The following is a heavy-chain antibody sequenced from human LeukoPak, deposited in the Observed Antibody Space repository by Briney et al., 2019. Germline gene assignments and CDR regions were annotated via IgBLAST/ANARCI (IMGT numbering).Heavy chain of an antibody. J-gene: IGHJ4*02. V-gene: IGHV1-18*01. D-gene: IGHD1-26*01. CDR3: ARGTWELLYGGGSD. Sequence: ASVKVSCKASGYTFTSYGISWVRQAPGQGLEWMGWISAYNGNTNYAQKFQGRVTITADESTSTAYMELSSLRSEDTAVYYCARGTWELLYGGGSDWGQGTLVTVSS. CDR2: ISAYNGNT. CDR1: GYTFTSYG.